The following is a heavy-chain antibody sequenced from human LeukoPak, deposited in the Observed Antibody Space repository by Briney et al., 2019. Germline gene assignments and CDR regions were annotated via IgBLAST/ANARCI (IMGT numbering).Heavy chain of an antibody. D-gene: IGHD1-26*01. CDR2: IYHSGST. CDR3: ARAWGSGSHRSWFDP. CDR1: GGSISSGGYS. Sequence: PSETLSLTCAVSGGSISSGGYSWSWIRQPPGKGLEWIGYIYHSGSTYYNPSLKSRVTISVDRSKNQFSLKLSSVTAADTAVYYCARAWGSGSHRSWFDPWGQGTLVTVSS. V-gene: IGHV4-30-2*01. J-gene: IGHJ5*02.